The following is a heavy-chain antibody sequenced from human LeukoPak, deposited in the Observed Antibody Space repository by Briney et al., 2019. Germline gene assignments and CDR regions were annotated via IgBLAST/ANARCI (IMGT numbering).Heavy chain of an antibody. CDR3: ARTTDSSGYYARFDP. Sequence: ASVKVSCKTSGYTFTSYYMYWVRQAPGQGLEWMGTIIPSGTTTSYAQKFQGRVTMTRDTSTSTVYMELNSLRSDDTAVYYCARTTDSSGYYARFDPWGQGTLVTVSP. J-gene: IGHJ5*02. CDR1: GYTFTSYY. CDR2: IIPSGTTT. D-gene: IGHD3-22*01. V-gene: IGHV1-46*01.